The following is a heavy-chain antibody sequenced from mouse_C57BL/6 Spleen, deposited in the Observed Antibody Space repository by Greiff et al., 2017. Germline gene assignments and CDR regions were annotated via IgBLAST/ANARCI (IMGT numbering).Heavy chain of an antibody. CDR1: GYTFTSYW. CDR2: IDLSDSYT. D-gene: IGHD4-1*01. V-gene: IGHV1-69*01. Sequence: QVQLKQPGAELVMPGASVKLSCKASGYTFTSYWMHWVKQRPGQGLEWIGEIDLSDSYTNYNQKFKGKSTLTVDKSSSTAYMQLSSLTSEDSAVYYCARSSTGTYFDVWGTGTTVTVSS. CDR3: ARSSTGTYFDV. J-gene: IGHJ1*03.